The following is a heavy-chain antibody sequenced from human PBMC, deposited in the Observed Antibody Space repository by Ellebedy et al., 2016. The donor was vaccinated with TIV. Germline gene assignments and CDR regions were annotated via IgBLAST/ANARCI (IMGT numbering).Heavy chain of an antibody. V-gene: IGHV7-4-1*02. CDR1: GYTFTHYA. CDR3: ARDNYDSQTSTSTLDY. Sequence: AASVKVSCKASGYTFTHYAMNWVRQAPGQGLEWVGWINTNTGNPTYAQDFTGRFVFSLDTSVSTAYLQISSLKAEDTAVYFCARDNYDSQTSTSTLDYWGQGTLVIVSS. CDR2: INTNTGNP. D-gene: IGHD3-22*01. J-gene: IGHJ4*02.